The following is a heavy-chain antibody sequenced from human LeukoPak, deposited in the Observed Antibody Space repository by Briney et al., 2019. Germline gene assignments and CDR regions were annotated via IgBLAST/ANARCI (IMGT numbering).Heavy chain of an antibody. CDR1: GFTFSSYA. D-gene: IGHD2-2*01. V-gene: IGHV3-23*01. CDR2: ISGSGGST. J-gene: IGHJ6*03. CDR3: ARYQLPLGDYYYYMDV. Sequence: GGSLRLSCAASGFTFSSYAMSWVRRAPWKGLEWVSAISGSGGSTYYADSVKGRFTISRDNSKNTLYLQMNSLRAEDTAVYYCARYQLPLGDYYYYMDVWGKGTTVTVSS.